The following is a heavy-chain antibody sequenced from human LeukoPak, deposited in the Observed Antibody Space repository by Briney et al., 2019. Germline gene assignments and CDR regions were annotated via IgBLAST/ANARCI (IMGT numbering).Heavy chain of an antibody. Sequence: GGSLRLSCAVSGFTFSSYSMNWGRQAPGKGLEGVSSISSSGSYIYYADSVKGRCTISRDNANKSLYLQLKSLRAEDTAVYFCAREPIYGLNFDYWGQGTLVTVSS. D-gene: IGHD2/OR15-2a*01. CDR2: ISSSGSYI. J-gene: IGHJ4*02. CDR1: GFTFSSYS. V-gene: IGHV3-21*01. CDR3: AREPIYGLNFDY.